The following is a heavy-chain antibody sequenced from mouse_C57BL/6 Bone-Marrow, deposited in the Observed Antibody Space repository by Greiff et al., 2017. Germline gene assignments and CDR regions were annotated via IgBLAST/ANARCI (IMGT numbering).Heavy chain of an antibody. D-gene: IGHD3-3*01. V-gene: IGHV1-64*01. CDR2: IHPNSGST. CDR1: GYTFTSYW. J-gene: IGHJ2*01. Sequence: QVQLQQPGAELVKPGASVKLSCKASGYTFTSYWMHWVKQRPGQGLEWIGMIHPNSGSTNYNEKFKSEATLTVDKSSSTAYMQLSSLTSEDSAVFYCASGGLRSFYYFDYWGQGTTLTVSS. CDR3: ASGGLRSFYYFDY.